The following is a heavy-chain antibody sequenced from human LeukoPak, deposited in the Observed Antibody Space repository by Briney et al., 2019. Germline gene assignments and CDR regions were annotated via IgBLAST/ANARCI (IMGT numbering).Heavy chain of an antibody. Sequence: SETLSLTCAVSGGSISSGGYSWSWIRQPPGKGREWIGYIYYSGSTNYNPSLKSRGTISVDTSKTQFSLKVTSVTAADTAVYYCARAPRDRGYCGATSCXXXMDVXXXGTTVTI. CDR1: GGSISSGGYS. CDR3: ARAPRDRGYCGATSCXXXMDV. D-gene: IGHD2-2*01. J-gene: IGHJ6*03. V-gene: IGHV4-61*08. CDR2: IYYSGST.